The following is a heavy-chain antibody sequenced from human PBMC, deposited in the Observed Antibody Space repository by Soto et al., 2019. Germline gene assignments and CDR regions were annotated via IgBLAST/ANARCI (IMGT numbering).Heavy chain of an antibody. V-gene: IGHV3-64D*08. J-gene: IGHJ4*02. CDR1: GFTFSSYA. D-gene: IGHD6-13*01. CDR3: VKGKGAEAAGKHMHFNY. CDR2: ISSNGGST. Sequence: PGGSLRLSCSASGFTFSSYAMHWVRQAPGKGLEYVSAISSNGGSTYYADSVKGRFTISRDNSKNTLYLQMSSLRAEDTAVYYCVKGKGAEAAGKHMHFNYWGQGTLVTV.